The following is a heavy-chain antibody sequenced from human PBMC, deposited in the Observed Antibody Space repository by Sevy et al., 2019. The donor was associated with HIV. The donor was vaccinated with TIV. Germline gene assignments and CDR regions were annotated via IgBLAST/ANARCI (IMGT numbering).Heavy chain of an antibody. CDR3: ARRPDLGVVILTGVLDV. CDR1: GFSFSSYA. V-gene: IGHV3-23*01. Sequence: GGSLRLSCAASGFSFSSYAMSWVRLTPGKGLQWVSVIRGSGGSTDYADSVKGRFTIFRDNSRNTVYLQMNSLRAEDTAVYYCARRPDLGVVILTGVLDVWGQGTTVTVSS. D-gene: IGHD3-3*01. J-gene: IGHJ6*02. CDR2: IRGSGGST.